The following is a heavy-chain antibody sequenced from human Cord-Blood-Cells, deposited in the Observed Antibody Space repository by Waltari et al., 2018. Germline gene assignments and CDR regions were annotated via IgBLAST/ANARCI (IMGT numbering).Heavy chain of an antibody. J-gene: IGHJ3*02. CDR2: SNPSGGGT. CDR3: ARAMMDDAFDI. V-gene: IGHV1-2*02. CDR1: GYTFTGYY. D-gene: IGHD3-16*01. Sequence: QVQLVQSGAEVKKPGASVKVSCKASGYTFTGYYMHWVRQAPGQGLEWRGWSNPSGGGTNYAQKFQGRDTMTKDTSISTAYMELSRLRSYDTAVYYCARAMMDDAFDIWGQGTMVTVSS.